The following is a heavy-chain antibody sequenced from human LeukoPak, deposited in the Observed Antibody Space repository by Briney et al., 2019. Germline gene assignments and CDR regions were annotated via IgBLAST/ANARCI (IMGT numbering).Heavy chain of an antibody. V-gene: IGHV3-48*03. CDR1: GFTFSSYE. J-gene: IGHJ3*02. CDR2: ISSSGSTI. D-gene: IGHD1-26*01. Sequence: GGSLRLSCAASGFTFSSYEMKWVRQAPGKGLEWVSYISSSGSTIYYADSVKGRFTFSRDNAKNSLYLQMNSLRAEDTAIYYCARGARKNLVGVTWKAFDIWGQGTMVTVSS. CDR3: ARGARKNLVGVTWKAFDI.